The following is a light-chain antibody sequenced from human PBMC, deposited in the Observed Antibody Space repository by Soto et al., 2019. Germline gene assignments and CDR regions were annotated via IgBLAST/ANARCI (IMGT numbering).Light chain of an antibody. V-gene: IGLV1-44*01. Sequence: QSVLTQPPSASATPGQRVTISCSGSSSNIGGNTVSWYQQLPGTAPKLLIYNNNQRPSGVPDQISGSKSGTSASLAISGLQSDDEADYYCASWDDSLNGWVFGGGTKLIVL. CDR3: ASWDDSLNGWV. CDR1: SSNIGGNT. CDR2: NNN. J-gene: IGLJ3*02.